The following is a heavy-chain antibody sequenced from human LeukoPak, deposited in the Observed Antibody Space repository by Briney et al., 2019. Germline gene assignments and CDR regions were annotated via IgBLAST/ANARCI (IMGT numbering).Heavy chain of an antibody. CDR3: ASESLTGYYTPY. Sequence: GGSLRLSCAASGFTVSSNYMSWVRQAPGKGLEWVSILYSGGSTYYADSVKGRFTISRDSSKNTLYLQMNSLRDEDTAVYYCASESLTGYYTPYWGQGTLVTVSS. V-gene: IGHV3-53*01. J-gene: IGHJ4*02. D-gene: IGHD3-9*01. CDR2: LYSGGST. CDR1: GFTVSSNY.